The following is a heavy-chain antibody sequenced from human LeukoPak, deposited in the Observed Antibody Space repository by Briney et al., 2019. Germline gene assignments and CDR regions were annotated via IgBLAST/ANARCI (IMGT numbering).Heavy chain of an antibody. CDR1: GGSFSGYY. D-gene: IGHD2-15*01. CDR3: ARGLVVVVAATRGMDV. Sequence: SETLSLTCTVYGGSFSGYYWTWIRQPPGKGLEWIGEINHSGSTSYNPSLKSRVTISVDTSKNQFSLKLSSVTAADTGVYYCARGLVVVVAATRGMDVWGQGTTVTVSS. J-gene: IGHJ6*02. V-gene: IGHV4-34*01. CDR2: INHSGST.